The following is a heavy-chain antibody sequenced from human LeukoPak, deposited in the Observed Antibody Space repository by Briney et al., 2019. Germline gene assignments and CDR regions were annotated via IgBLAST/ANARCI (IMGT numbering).Heavy chain of an antibody. V-gene: IGHV3-15*01. CDR3: TTDAPYYYGSGTKTDAFDL. Sequence: TPGGSLRLSCAASGFTFSNAWMYWVRQAPGKGLGWVGRIKSKISGGTTDYAAPVKGRFTISRDDSKNTLYLQMNSLKTEDTAVYYCTTDAPYYYGSGTKTDAFDLWGQGTMVTVSS. CDR2: IKSKISGGTT. D-gene: IGHD3-10*01. CDR1: GFTFSNAW. J-gene: IGHJ3*01.